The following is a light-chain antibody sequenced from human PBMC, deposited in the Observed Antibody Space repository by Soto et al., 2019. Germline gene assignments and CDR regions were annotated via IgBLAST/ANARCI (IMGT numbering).Light chain of an antibody. CDR2: DNN. CDR1: SSNIGNNY. J-gene: IGLJ2*01. CDR3: GTWDSRGHVV. Sequence: QSVLTQPPSVSAAPGQKVTISCSGSSSNIGNNYVSWYQQLPGTAPKLLIYDNNKRPSGIPDRFSGSKSGTSATLGITGLQTGDEADYYCGTWDSRGHVVFGGGTKLTVL. V-gene: IGLV1-51*01.